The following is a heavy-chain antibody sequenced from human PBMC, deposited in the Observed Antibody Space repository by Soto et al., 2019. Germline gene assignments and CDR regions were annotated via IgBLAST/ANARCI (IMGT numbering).Heavy chain of an antibody. CDR2: ISGSGGST. CDR3: AKYGQWLVHFYYYGMDV. D-gene: IGHD6-19*01. J-gene: IGHJ6*02. V-gene: IGHV3-23*01. CDR1: GFTFSSYA. Sequence: EVQLLESGGGLVQPGGSLRLSCAASGFTFSSYAMSWVRQAPGKGLEWVSAISGSGGSTYYADSVKGRFTISRDNSKNTLYLQMNSLRAEDTAVYYCAKYGQWLVHFYYYGMDVWGQGTTVTVSS.